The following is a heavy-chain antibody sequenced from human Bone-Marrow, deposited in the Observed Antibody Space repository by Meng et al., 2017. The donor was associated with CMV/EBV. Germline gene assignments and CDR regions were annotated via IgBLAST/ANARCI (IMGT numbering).Heavy chain of an antibody. CDR1: GFTFSSYT. CDR3: ARDPRNKGFDP. J-gene: IGHJ5*02. CDR2: ISSSSSYI. V-gene: IGHV3-21*04. Sequence: GESLKISCAASGFTFSSYTMNWVRQTPGKGLEWVSSISSSSSYIYYADSVKGRFTISRDNAQNSLYLQMDNLRAEDTAVYYCARDPRNKGFDPWGQGTLVTVSS.